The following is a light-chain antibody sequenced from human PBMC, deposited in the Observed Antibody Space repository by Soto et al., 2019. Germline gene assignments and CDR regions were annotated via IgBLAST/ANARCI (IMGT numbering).Light chain of an antibody. CDR1: QSVNSNY. V-gene: IGKV3-20*01. CDR3: QQYGSSIKT. J-gene: IGKJ1*01. Sequence: EIVLTQFPGTLSLSPGERATLSCRASQSVNSNYLAWYQQRPGQPPNLLIFGASNRAPGIPDRFSGSGSGTDFTLTISRLEPEDFAVYYCQQYGSSIKTFGQGTKVEIK. CDR2: GAS.